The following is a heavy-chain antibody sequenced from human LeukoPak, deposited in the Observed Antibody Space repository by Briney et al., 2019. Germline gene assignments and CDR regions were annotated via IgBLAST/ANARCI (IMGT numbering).Heavy chain of an antibody. CDR3: ARGGIAGASAFDI. CDR2: IIPIFGTA. CDR1: GGTFSSYA. J-gene: IGHJ3*02. D-gene: IGHD6-25*01. Sequence: SVKVSCRASGGTFSSYAISWVRQAPGQGLEWMGGIIPIFGTANYAQKFQGRVTITADESTSTAYMELSSLRSEDTAVYYCARGGIAGASAFDIWAKGQWSPSLQ. V-gene: IGHV1-69*01.